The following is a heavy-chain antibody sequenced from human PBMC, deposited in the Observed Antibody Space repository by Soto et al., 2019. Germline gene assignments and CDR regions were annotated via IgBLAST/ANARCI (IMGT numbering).Heavy chain of an antibody. D-gene: IGHD5-18*01. CDR2: ISAYNGNT. V-gene: IGHV1-18*01. Sequence: ASVKVSCKASGYTFTSYGISWVRQAPGQGLEWMGWISAYNGNTNYAQKLQGRVTMTTDTSTSTAYMELRSLRSDDTAVYYCARFGSKLDTAMVYYYYYYMDVWGKGTTVTVSS. CDR3: ARFGSKLDTAMVYYYYYYMDV. J-gene: IGHJ6*03. CDR1: GYTFTSYG.